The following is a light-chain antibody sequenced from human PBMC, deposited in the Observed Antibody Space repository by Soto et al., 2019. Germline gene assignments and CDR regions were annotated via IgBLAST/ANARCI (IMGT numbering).Light chain of an antibody. CDR1: SGSIASNY. CDR3: QSYDATDQV. Sequence: NFMLTQPHSVSDSPGKTVIISCTRSSGSIASNYVQGYQQRPGSSPTTLIYEDNQRPSGVPDRFSGSIDSSSNSASLTIPRLETEEEADYYCQSYDATDQVFGGGTKVTVL. CDR2: EDN. J-gene: IGLJ3*02. V-gene: IGLV6-57*01.